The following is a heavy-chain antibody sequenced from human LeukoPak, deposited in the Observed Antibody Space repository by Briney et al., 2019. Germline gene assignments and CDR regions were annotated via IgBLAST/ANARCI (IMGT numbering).Heavy chain of an antibody. D-gene: IGHD2-2*02. V-gene: IGHV3-21*01. J-gene: IGHJ6*03. CDR3: ARVGSSSYIYYMDV. CDR2: ISSSSSYI. CDR1: GFTFSSYS. Sequence: GGSLRLSCAASGFTFSSYSMNWVRQAPGKGLEWVSSISSSSSYIYYADSVKGRFTISRDNAKNSLYLQMNSLRAEDTAVYYCARVGSSSYIYYMDVWGKGTTVTVSS.